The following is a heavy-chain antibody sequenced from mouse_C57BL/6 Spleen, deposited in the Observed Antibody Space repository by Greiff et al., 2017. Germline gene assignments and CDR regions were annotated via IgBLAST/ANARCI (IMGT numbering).Heavy chain of an antibody. CDR1: GYTFTSYW. D-gene: IGHD2-1*01. V-gene: IGHV1-59*01. Sequence: QVQLQQPGAELVRPGTSVKLSCKASGYTFTSYWMHWVKQRPGQGLEWIGVIDPSDSYTNYNQKFKGKATLTVDTSSSTAYMQLSSLTSEDSAVYYCARAVFYYGNKGDYFDYWCQGTTLTVSS. CDR3: ARAVFYYGNKGDYFDY. J-gene: IGHJ2*01. CDR2: IDPSDSYT.